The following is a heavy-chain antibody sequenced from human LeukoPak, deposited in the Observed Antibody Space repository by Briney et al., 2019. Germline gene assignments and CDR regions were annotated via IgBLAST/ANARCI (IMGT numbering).Heavy chain of an antibody. CDR2: IHPNSGGT. CDR3: ARAGIAAAGTSPGTTVLGDY. V-gene: IGHV1-2*02. J-gene: IGHJ4*02. D-gene: IGHD6-13*01. Sequence: ASVKVSCKASGYTFTGYYMHWVRQAPGQGLEWMGWIHPNSGGTNYAQKFQGRVTMTRDTSITTAYMELSSLRSEDTAVYYCARAGIAAAGTSPGTTVLGDYWGQGTLVTVSS. CDR1: GYTFTGYY.